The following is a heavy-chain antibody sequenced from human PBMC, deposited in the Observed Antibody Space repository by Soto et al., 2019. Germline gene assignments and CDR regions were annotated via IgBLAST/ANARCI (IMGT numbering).Heavy chain of an antibody. CDR3: ARDYFDSSDYTTNWFDP. J-gene: IGHJ5*02. CDR1: GVSISSSY. V-gene: IGHV4-59*04. Sequence: SETLSLTCTVSGVSISSSYWSWIRQPPGEGLEWIGSIYHTGNAYYNPSLKSRVTIFVDTSKNQFSLKLTSVTAADTALYYCARDYFDSSDYTTNWFDPWGQGTLVTVSS. CDR2: IYHTGNA. D-gene: IGHD3-22*01.